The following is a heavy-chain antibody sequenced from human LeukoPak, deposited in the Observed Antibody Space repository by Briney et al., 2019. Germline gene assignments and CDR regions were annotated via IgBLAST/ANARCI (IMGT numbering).Heavy chain of an antibody. V-gene: IGHV1-18*01. Sequence: GASVKVSCKATSRISWVRQAPGQGLEWMGWIGTYGGDTYYAQKFQGRITVTTDTSTSTVYMELRNLRSDDTAVYYCARDLWNFYDDSGYNRDFDSWGLGTLVTVSS. CDR2: IGTYGGDT. D-gene: IGHD3-22*01. J-gene: IGHJ5*01. CDR1: TSR. CDR3: ARDLWNFYDDSGYNRDFDS.